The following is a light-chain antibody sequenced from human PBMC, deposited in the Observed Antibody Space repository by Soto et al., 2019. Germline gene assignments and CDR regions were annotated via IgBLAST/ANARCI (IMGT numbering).Light chain of an antibody. Sequence: QSALTQPASVSGSPGQSITISCAGTSSDVGGYNYVSWYQQHPGKAPKLMIYEVNNRPSGVSSRFSGSRSVNTASLTISGLQAEDEAEYYCSSYTSTTTWVFGGGTKLTVL. V-gene: IGLV2-14*01. CDR1: SSDVGGYNY. CDR2: EVN. J-gene: IGLJ3*02. CDR3: SSYTSTTTWV.